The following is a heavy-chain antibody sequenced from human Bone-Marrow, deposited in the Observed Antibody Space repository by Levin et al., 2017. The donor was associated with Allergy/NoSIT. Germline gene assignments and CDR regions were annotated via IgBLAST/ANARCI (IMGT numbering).Heavy chain of an antibody. CDR1: GDSFSYSY. D-gene: IGHD1-1*01. CDR3: ARGHTNTVDY. J-gene: IGHJ4*02. CDR2: IYYTGTT. Sequence: SQTLSLTCTVSGDSFSYSYLNWIRQPPGKGLEWIASIYYTGTTKSNPSLKSRVAMSLDTSKNQVSLRLTSATAADTAVYYRARGHTNTVDYWGQGILVAVSS. V-gene: IGHV4-59*01.